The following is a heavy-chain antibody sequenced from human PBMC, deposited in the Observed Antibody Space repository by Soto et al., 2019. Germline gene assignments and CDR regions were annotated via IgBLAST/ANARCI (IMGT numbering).Heavy chain of an antibody. V-gene: IGHV1-46*03. CDR2: INPSGGGT. Sequence: QVQLVQSGAEVKKPGASVKVSCKASGYTFTTYYIHWVRQAPGQGLEWMGVINPSGGGTSYAQKFKERVAMTRDASTTTVYVEVRSLTYEDTALYYCARDHVGAAGYSAFWGQGTLVTVSS. CDR1: GYTFTTYY. CDR3: ARDHVGAAGYSAF. J-gene: IGHJ4*02. D-gene: IGHD6-13*01.